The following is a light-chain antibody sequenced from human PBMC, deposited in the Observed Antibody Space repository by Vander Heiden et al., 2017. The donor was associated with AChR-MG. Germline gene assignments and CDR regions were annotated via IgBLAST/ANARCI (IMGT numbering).Light chain of an antibody. V-gene: IGKV1-39*01. CDR1: QSISSY. CDR2: AAS. J-gene: IGKJ2*01. CDR3: QQSYSTPYT. Sequence: DIQMTQSPSSLSASVGDRVTITCRASQSISSYLNWYQQKPGKAPKLLIYAASSLHSGVPSRFSGSASGTDFTLTISSLQPEDFATYYCQQSYSTPYTFGQGTKVEIK.